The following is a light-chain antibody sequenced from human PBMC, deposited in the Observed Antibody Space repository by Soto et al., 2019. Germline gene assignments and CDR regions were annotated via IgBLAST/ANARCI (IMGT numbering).Light chain of an antibody. V-gene: IGKV1-39*01. J-gene: IGKJ2*01. CDR1: QRTSSY. CDR2: GAS. Sequence: DIQMTQSPTSLSAHVGDRVTITCRASQRTSSYLSRFQQKLGKAPKVVIFGASSLQSGVPSRISGSGSGTDFSLTISSLQPEDFAVYYCQQYGSSPPDTFGQGTKLEIK. CDR3: QQYGSSPPDT.